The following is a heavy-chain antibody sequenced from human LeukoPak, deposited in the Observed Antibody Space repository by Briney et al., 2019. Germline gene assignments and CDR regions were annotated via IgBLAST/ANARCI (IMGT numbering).Heavy chain of an antibody. D-gene: IGHD3-22*01. CDR3: ARDRDITTGFDY. CDR2: ISSSSTYI. Sequence: PGGSLRLSCAASGFTFSSYSMNWVRQAPGKGLEWVSSISSSSTYIYYTDSVKGRFTISRDNAKNSLYLQMNSLRAEDTAVYYCARDRDITTGFDYWGQGTLVTVSS. J-gene: IGHJ4*02. V-gene: IGHV3-21*01. CDR1: GFTFSSYS.